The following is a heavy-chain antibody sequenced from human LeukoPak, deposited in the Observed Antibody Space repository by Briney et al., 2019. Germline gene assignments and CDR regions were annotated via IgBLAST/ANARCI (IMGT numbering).Heavy chain of an antibody. D-gene: IGHD3-10*01. J-gene: IGHJ5*02. V-gene: IGHV3-23*01. CDR3: ATDLIHYYASGAKT. CDR1: GFTFSSYG. CDR2: IGPSGAKT. Sequence: GGSLRLSCAASGFTFSSYGMNWVRQAPGKGLEWVSGIGPSGAKTYYADSVKGRLTISRDNPKNTVYLQMNSLRAEDTAVYYCATDLIHYYASGAKTWGQGTLVTVSS.